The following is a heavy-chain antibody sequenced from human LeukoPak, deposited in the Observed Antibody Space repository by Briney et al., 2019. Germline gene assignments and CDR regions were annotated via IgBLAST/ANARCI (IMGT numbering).Heavy chain of an antibody. V-gene: IGHV5-51*01. CDR1: GYSFTSYL. CDR2: IYPGDSDT. D-gene: IGHD3-22*01. J-gene: IGHJ3*02. CDR3: ARPIQIFQGDYYDSSGFDAFDI. Sequence: GESLKISCKGSGYSFTSYLIGWVRQMPGKGLEWMGIIYPGDSDTRYSPSFQGQVTTSADKSISTAYLQWSSLKASDTAMYYCARPIQIFQGDYYDSSGFDAFDIWGQGTMVTVSS.